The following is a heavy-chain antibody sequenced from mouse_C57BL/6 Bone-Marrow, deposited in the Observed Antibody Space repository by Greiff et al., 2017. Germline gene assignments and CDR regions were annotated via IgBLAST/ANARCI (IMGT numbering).Heavy chain of an antibody. CDR3: AKGDYYGSRAWYFDV. Sequence: QVHVKQSGPGLVQPSQSLSITCTVSGFSLTSYGVHWVRQSPGKGLEWLGVIWRGGSTDYNAAFMSRLSITKDNSKSQVFFKMNSLQADDTAIYYCAKGDYYGSRAWYFDVWGTGTTVTVSS. CDR1: GFSLTSYG. V-gene: IGHV2-5*01. J-gene: IGHJ1*03. CDR2: IWRGGST. D-gene: IGHD1-1*01.